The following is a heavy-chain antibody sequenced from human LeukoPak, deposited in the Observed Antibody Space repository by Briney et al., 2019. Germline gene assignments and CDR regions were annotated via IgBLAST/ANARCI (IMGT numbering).Heavy chain of an antibody. J-gene: IGHJ4*02. V-gene: IGHV3-43*01. CDR3: VKGGGGLATITSLQY. D-gene: IGHD5-24*01. CDR2: INWDGASR. CDR1: GFTFDDYT. Sequence: PGGSLRPSCAASGFTFDDYTMYWIRQAPGKGLEWVSAINWDGASRTYADSVKGRFSISRDNSKNSLYLQMNSLRREDTALYYCVKGGGGLATITSLQYWGQGTLVTVSS.